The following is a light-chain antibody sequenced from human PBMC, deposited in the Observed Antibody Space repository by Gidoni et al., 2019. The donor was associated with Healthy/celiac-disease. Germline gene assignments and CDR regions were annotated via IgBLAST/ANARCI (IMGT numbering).Light chain of an antibody. V-gene: IGKV3-11*01. J-gene: IGKJ5*01. Sequence: EIVLTQSPATLSLSPGESATLSCRASQSVSSYLAWYQQKPGQAPRLLIYDASNRATGIPARFSGSGSGTDFTLTISSLEPEDFAVYYCQQRSNWLITFXQXTRLXIK. CDR3: QQRSNWLIT. CDR1: QSVSSY. CDR2: DAS.